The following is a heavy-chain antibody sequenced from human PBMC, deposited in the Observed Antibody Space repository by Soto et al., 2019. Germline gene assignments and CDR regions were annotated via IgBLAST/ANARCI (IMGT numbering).Heavy chain of an antibody. D-gene: IGHD6-13*01. J-gene: IGHJ6*03. V-gene: IGHV3-11*04. CDR2: ISSSGSTI. CDR1: GFTFSDYY. CDR3: ARYSSSWSNFYYYCYYMDV. Sequence: QVQLVESGGGLVKPGGSLRLSCAASGFTFSDYYMSWIRQAPGKGLEWVSYISSSGSTIYYADSVKGRFTISRDNAKNSLYLQMNSLRAEDTAVYYCARYSSSWSNFYYYCYYMDVWGKGTTVTVSS.